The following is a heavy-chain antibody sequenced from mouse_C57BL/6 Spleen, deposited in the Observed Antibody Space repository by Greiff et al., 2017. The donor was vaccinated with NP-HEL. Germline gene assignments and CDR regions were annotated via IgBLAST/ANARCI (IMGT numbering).Heavy chain of an antibody. V-gene: IGHV1-55*01. J-gene: IGHJ4*01. D-gene: IGHD2-4*01. CDR2: IYPGSGST. CDR3: ARTDYDDGQYYYAMDY. Sequence: VQLQQPGAELVKPGASVKMSCKASGYTFTSYWITWVKQRPGQGLEWIGDIYPGSGSTNYNEKFKSKATLTVDTSSSTAYMQLSSLTSEDSAVYYCARTDYDDGQYYYAMDYWGQGTSVTVSS. CDR1: GYTFTSYW.